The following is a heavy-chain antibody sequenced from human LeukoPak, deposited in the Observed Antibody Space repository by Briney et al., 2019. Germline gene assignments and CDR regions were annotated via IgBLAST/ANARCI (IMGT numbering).Heavy chain of an antibody. CDR1: GFTFSNAW. V-gene: IGHV3-15*01. CDR2: IKSKTDGGTT. CDR3: ARVTLDTAMVTFMDYYYYMDV. J-gene: IGHJ6*03. D-gene: IGHD5-18*01. Sequence: PGGSLRLSCAASGFTFSNAWMSWVRQAPGKGLEWVGRIKSKTDGGTTDYAAPVKGRFTTSRDDSKNTLYLQMNSLRAEDTAVYYCARVTLDTAMVTFMDYYYYMDVWGKGTTVTISS.